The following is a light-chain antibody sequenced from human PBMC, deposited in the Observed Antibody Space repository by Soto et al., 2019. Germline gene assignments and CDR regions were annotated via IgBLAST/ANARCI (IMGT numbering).Light chain of an antibody. Sequence: SVLPQPASVTVSPGQSITISCTGTSSDVGSYNLVSWYQQHPGKAPKLMIYEGSKRPSGVSNRFSGSKSGNTASLTISGLQAEDEADYYCCSYAGSSTYVFGTGTKVTVL. CDR1: SSDVGSYNL. CDR2: EGS. J-gene: IGLJ1*01. V-gene: IGLV2-23*01. CDR3: CSYAGSSTYV.